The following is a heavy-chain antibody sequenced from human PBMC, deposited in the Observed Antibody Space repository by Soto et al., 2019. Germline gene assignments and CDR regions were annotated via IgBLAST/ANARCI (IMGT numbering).Heavy chain of an antibody. V-gene: IGHV4-39*01. J-gene: IGHJ5*02. CDR2: IFYLGSS. D-gene: IGHD3-3*02. Sequence: SETLSLTCTVSGDSIISSDFYWGWVRQPPGKGLEWIGSIFYLGSSYYNPSLKSRVTMSVDTSKNQFSLRLRSVTAADTALYFCARHSLALRKNNWFDPWGQGIMVTVS. CDR3: ARHSLALRKNNWFDP. CDR1: GDSIISSDFY.